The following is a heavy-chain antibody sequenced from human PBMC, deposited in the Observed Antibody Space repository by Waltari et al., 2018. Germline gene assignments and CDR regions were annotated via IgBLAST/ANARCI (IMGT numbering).Heavy chain of an antibody. CDR2: MSGSGGST. CDR3: AKGAYSSSWCWYFDL. V-gene: IGHV3-23*01. Sequence: EVQLLESGGGLVQPGGSLRLSCAASGFTFSSYAMSWVRQAPGKGVEGVSAMSGSGGSTYYADSVKGRFTISRDNSKNTLYLQMNSLRAEDTAVYYCAKGAYSSSWCWYFDLWGRGTLVTVSS. D-gene: IGHD6-13*01. CDR1: GFTFSSYA. J-gene: IGHJ2*01.